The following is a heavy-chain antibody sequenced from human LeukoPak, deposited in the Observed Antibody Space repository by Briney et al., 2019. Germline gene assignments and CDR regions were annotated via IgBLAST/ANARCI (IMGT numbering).Heavy chain of an antibody. CDR1: GFTLSSYV. V-gene: IGHV3-23*01. Sequence: GGSLRLSCAASGFTLSSYVMSWVRQAPGKGLEWVAVISAGGGSTYFADSVQGRFTISRDNSKNTLYLQMNSLRVEDTAVYYCARRSYALLYYFDYWGQGTLVTVSS. D-gene: IGHD2-2*01. J-gene: IGHJ4*02. CDR3: ARRSYALLYYFDY. CDR2: ISAGGGST.